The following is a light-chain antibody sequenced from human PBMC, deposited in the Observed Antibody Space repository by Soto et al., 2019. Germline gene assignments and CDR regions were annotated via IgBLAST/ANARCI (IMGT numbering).Light chain of an antibody. CDR1: QSVNSNY. CDR2: GAS. CDR3: QQYDNSPRT. J-gene: IGKJ1*01. V-gene: IGKV3-20*01. Sequence: EIVLTQSPGTLSLSPGERATLSCRASQSVNSNYLAWYQQKPGQGPRRLMYGASSRATGIPDRFSGSGSGTDFTLTISRLEPEDFAVYYWQQYDNSPRTFGKGTKVEIK.